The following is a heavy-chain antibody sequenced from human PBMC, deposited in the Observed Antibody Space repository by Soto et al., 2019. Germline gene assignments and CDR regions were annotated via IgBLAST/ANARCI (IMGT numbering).Heavy chain of an antibody. CDR3: ARDSSRLCFGESGNGMHV. CDR1: GFTFSSDS. J-gene: IGHJ6*02. CDR2: ISSSSSYI. Sequence: EVQLVESGGGLVKPGGSLRLSCAASGFTFSSDSMNWVRQAPRKGLEWVSSISSSSSYIYYADSVKGRFTISRDNAKNSLYLQMNSLRAEDTAVYYCARDSSRLCFGESGNGMHVSGQGTTVTVSS. D-gene: IGHD3-10*01. V-gene: IGHV3-21*01.